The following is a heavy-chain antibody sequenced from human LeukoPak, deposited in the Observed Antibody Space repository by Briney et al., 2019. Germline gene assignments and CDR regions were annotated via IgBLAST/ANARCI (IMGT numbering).Heavy chain of an antibody. V-gene: IGHV3-7*04. CDR2: INQDGGEK. J-gene: IGHJ4*02. Sequence: GGSLRLSCAASGFTFSSYWMSWVRQPPGKGLEWVANINQDGGEKYYVDSVKGRFTISRDNAKNSLYLQMSSLRAEDTAVYYCARGMSTGEYWGQGTLVTVSS. D-gene: IGHD3-16*01. CDR3: ARGMSTGEY. CDR1: GFTFSSYW.